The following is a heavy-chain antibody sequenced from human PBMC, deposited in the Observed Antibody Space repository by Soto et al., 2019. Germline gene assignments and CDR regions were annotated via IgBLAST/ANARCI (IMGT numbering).Heavy chain of an antibody. J-gene: IGHJ4*01. V-gene: IGHV3-23*01. D-gene: IGHD3-16*01. CDR3: VSWGSAHFGS. Sequence: GGSLRLSCAASRFTSGYHAMNWVRQAPGKGLEWVSTISSNGENTHYADSVKGRFIISSDNSSNTVALQMNSLRAEDTAVYYCVSWGSAHFGSWGHGTLVTVSS. CDR1: RFTSGYHA. CDR2: ISSNGENT.